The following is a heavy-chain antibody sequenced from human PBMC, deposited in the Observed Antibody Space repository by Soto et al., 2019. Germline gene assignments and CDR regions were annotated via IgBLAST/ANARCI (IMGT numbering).Heavy chain of an antibody. CDR1: GFTLSGYA. CDR3: ARRARPDFYYMDV. Sequence: PGGSLRLSCAVSGFTLSGYAMDWVRQAPGKGLEYVSGISSNGVGTYYANSVQGRFTISRDNSKNTVYLQMGSLRPEDMAVYYCARRARPDFYYMDVWGKGTTVTVSS. V-gene: IGHV3-64*01. J-gene: IGHJ6*03. D-gene: IGHD6-6*01. CDR2: ISSNGVGT.